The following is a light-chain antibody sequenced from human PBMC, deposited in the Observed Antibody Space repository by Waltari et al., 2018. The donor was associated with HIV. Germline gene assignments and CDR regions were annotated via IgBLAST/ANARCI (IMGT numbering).Light chain of an antibody. J-gene: IGKJ1*01. V-gene: IGKV3-20*01. CDR3: QQYGSSPQT. Sequence: EIVLTQSPGTLSLSPGERGTLSCRASKSVISTYLAWYQQKPGQAPRLLIYASPSRASGTPDRFGGSGFGTDFTLTISRLEPEDVAVYYRQQYGSSPQTFGQGTKVEIK. CDR1: KSVISTY. CDR2: ASP.